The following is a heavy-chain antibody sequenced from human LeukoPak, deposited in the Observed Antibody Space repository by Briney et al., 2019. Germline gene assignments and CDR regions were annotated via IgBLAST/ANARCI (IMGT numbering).Heavy chain of an antibody. CDR1: GGSISSGGYY. CDR2: IYYSGST. V-gene: IGHV4-30-4*01. D-gene: IGHD3-3*01. J-gene: IGHJ4*02. CDR3: AGGRYYDFWSGTFDY. Sequence: PSQTLSLTCTVSGGSISSGGYYWSWIRQPPGKGLEWIGYIYYSGSTYYNPSLKSRVTISVDTSKNQFSLKLSSVTAADTAVYYCAGGRYYDFWSGTFDYWGQGTLVTVSS.